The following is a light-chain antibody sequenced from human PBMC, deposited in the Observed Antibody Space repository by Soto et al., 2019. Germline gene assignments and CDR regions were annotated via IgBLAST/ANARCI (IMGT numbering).Light chain of an antibody. CDR3: MVTYAGSRV. J-gene: IGLJ2*01. Sequence: QSVVTQEPSLTVSPGETVTLTCGSKTGPVTSRLYPHWFQQRPGQAPITLIYDASNRHSWTPARFSGSRLGDKAALTLSGAQHEAEAEYFCMVTYAGSRVFGGGTQLTVL. CDR1: TGPVTSRLY. V-gene: IGLV7-46*01. CDR2: DAS.